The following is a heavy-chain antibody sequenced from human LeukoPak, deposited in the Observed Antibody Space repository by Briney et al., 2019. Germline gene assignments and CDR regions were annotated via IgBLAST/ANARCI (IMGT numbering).Heavy chain of an antibody. J-gene: IGHJ4*02. Sequence: SETLSLTCTVSGGSISSYDWSWIRQPPGKGLEWIGDIYYSGSTNYNPSLKSRVTISVDTSKNQFSLKLGSVTAADTAVYYCARAQPSRRLQLWLRSVHYYFDYWGQGTLVTVSS. CDR3: ARAQPSRRLQLWLRSVHYYFDY. D-gene: IGHD5-18*01. CDR1: GGSISSYD. CDR2: IYYSGST. V-gene: IGHV4-59*01.